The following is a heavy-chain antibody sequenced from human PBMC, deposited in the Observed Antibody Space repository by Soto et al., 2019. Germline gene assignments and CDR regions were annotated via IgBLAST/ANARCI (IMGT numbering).Heavy chain of an antibody. CDR1: GGSFSGYY. J-gene: IGHJ4*02. CDR2: INHSGST. Sequence: PSETLSLTCAVYGGSFSGYYWSWIRQPPGKGLEWIGEINHSGSTNYNPSLKSRVTISVDTSKNQFSLKLSSVTAADTAVYYCARGQFGFWSGYYYFDYWGQGTLVTVSS. CDR3: ARGQFGFWSGYYYFDY. D-gene: IGHD3-3*01. V-gene: IGHV4-34*01.